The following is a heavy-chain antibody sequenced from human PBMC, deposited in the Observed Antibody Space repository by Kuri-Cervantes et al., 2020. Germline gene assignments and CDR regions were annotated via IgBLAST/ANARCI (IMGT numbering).Heavy chain of an antibody. J-gene: IGHJ6*02. CDR2: ISGSGGST. CDR1: GFTFSSYA. CDR3: ARGITIFGVVMGPMDV. D-gene: IGHD3-3*01. Sequence: GESLKISCAASGFTFSSYAMSWVRQAPGKGLEWVSAISGSGGSTYYADSVKGRFTISRDNSKNTLYLQMNSLRAEDTAVYYCARGITIFGVVMGPMDVWGQGTTVTVSS. V-gene: IGHV3-23*01.